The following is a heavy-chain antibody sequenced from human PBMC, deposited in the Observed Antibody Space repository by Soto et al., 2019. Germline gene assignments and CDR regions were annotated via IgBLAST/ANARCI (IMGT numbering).Heavy chain of an antibody. D-gene: IGHD6-13*01. CDR3: ARVGTVDSYCYMDV. CDR2: IDYSGNT. Sequence: SETLSLTCTVSGGSISTKFWSRIGQPSRKGLEWIGYIDYSGNTKYNPSLESRVTISVDTSKKQFSLRLRSVTAADTAVYSCARVGTVDSYCYMDVWGKGTTVSVAS. J-gene: IGHJ6*03. V-gene: IGHV4-59*08. CDR1: GGSISTKF.